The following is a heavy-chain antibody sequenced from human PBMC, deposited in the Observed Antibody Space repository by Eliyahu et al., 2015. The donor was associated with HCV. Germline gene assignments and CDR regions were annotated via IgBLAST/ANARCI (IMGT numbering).Heavy chain of an antibody. CDR1: GGPVIILF. CDR3: AGERNIGAQEGMDV. J-gene: IGHJ6*02. CDR2: IXYSRIXTT. Sequence: QVQLQESGPGLVKPSETLSLTFTVSGGPVIILFCRFNGXPPGKGPEGVGYIXYSRIXTTKYNPSLRGRVAISLDMSKNQFSLKLNSVTATDTAVYYCAGERNIGAQEGMDVWGQGTTVTVSS. D-gene: IGHD6-13*01. V-gene: IGHV4-59*02.